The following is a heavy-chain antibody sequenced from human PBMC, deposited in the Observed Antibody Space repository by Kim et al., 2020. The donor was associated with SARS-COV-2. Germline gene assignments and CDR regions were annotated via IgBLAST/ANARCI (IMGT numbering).Heavy chain of an antibody. J-gene: IGHJ4*02. CDR3: ARCEREGYYDSSGYSDY. D-gene: IGHD3-22*01. Sequence: VKGVFTSSRDNAKNSLYLQMNRLRAEDTAVYYCARCEREGYYDSSGYSDYWGQGTLVTVSS. V-gene: IGHV3-48*03.